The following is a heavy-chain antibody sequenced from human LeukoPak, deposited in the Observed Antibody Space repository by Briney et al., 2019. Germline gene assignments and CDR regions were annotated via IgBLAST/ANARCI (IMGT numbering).Heavy chain of an antibody. Sequence: PSETLSLTCAVYGGSFSGYYWSWIRQPPGKGLEWIGEINHSGSTNYNPSLKSRVAISVDTSKNQFSLKLSSVTAADTAVYYCARGRNWNYRNWFDPWGQGTLVTVSS. CDR2: INHSGST. CDR1: GGSFSGYY. D-gene: IGHD1-7*01. J-gene: IGHJ5*02. V-gene: IGHV4-34*01. CDR3: ARGRNWNYRNWFDP.